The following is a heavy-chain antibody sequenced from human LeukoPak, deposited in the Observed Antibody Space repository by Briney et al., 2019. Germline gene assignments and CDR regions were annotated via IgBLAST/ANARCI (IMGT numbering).Heavy chain of an antibody. CDR1: GGSFSSYY. CDR3: ARGKRGIAGTYWFDP. V-gene: IGHV4-34*01. D-gene: IGHD1-20*01. J-gene: IGHJ5*02. CDR2: INHSGST. Sequence: SETLSLTCAVYGGSFSSYYWSWIRQPPGKGLEWIGEINHSGSTNYNPSLKSRVTISVDTSKNQFSLKLSSVTAADTAVYYCARGKRGIAGTYWFDPWGQGTLATVSS.